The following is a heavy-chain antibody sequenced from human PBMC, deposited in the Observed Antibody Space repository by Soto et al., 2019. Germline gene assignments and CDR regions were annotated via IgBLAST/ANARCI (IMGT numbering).Heavy chain of an antibody. Sequence: PGGSLRLSCAASGFTFWNYAIGWVCQAPGKGLEWVAVITDDGSNKYYADSVKGRFTISRDNSKNTLYLQMNSLRAEDTAVYYCARDSYYLLITGTTGPLCYWGQGTLVPVSS. CDR1: GFTFWNYA. D-gene: IGHD1-20*01. J-gene: IGHJ4*02. CDR2: ITDDGSNK. V-gene: IGHV3-30-3*01. CDR3: ARDSYYLLITGTTGPLCY.